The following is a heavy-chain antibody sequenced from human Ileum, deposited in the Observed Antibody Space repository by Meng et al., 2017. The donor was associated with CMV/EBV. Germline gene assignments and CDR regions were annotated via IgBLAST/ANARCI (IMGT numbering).Heavy chain of an antibody. Sequence: LSCAPSGSTFSSYVIPWVRPAPGRGLEWVSNVNGSGGYTFYADSVKGRFTTSRDNSKNTVFLEMNSLRADDTAVYYCARVISWGEADYWGQGTLVTVSS. V-gene: IGHV3-23*01. CDR2: VNGSGGYT. CDR3: ARVISWGEADY. J-gene: IGHJ4*02. D-gene: IGHD3-16*01. CDR1: GSTFSSYV.